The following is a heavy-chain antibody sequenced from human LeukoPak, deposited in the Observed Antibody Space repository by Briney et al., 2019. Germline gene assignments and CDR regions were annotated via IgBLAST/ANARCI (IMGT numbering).Heavy chain of an antibody. V-gene: IGHV5-51*01. D-gene: IGHD3-22*01. Sequence: GESLKISCKGSGYSFTSYWIGWVRQMPGKGLEWMGIIYPGDSDTRYSPSFQGQVTISADKSISTAYLQWSSLKASDTAMCYCARHVERITMIVVVDAFDIWGQGTMVTVSS. J-gene: IGHJ3*02. CDR2: IYPGDSDT. CDR1: GYSFTSYW. CDR3: ARHVERITMIVVVDAFDI.